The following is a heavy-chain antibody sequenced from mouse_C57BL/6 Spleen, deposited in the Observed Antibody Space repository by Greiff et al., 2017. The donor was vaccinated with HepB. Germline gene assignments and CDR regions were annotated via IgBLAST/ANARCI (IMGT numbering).Heavy chain of an antibody. CDR3: ASLFYYGYDGDWYFDV. V-gene: IGHV5-16*01. CDR2: INYDGSST. Sequence: EVNLVESEGGLVQPGSSMKLSCTASGFTFSDYYMAWVRQVPEKGLEWVANINYDGSSTYYLDSLKSRFIISRDNAKNILYLQMSSLKSEDTATYYCASLFYYGYDGDWYFDVWGTGTTVTVSS. J-gene: IGHJ1*03. CDR1: GFTFSDYY. D-gene: IGHD2-2*01.